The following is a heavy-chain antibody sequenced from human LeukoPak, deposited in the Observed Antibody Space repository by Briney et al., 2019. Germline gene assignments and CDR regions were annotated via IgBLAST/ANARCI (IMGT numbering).Heavy chain of an antibody. CDR1: GGSISTSRSY. Sequence: PSETLSLTCTVSGGSISTSRSYWAWIRQSPGKGLEWIGSIYFTGTTYYNPSLKSRVTISVDTSKNQFSLKLSSVTAADTAVYYCAREDDSSGYYPMGAFDIWGQGTMVTVSS. CDR3: AREDDSSGYYPMGAFDI. J-gene: IGHJ3*02. CDR2: IYFTGTT. D-gene: IGHD3-22*01. V-gene: IGHV4-39*07.